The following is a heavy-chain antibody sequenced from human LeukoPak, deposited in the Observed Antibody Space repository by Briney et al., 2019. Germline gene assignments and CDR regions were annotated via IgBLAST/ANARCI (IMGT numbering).Heavy chain of an antibody. Sequence: EASVKVSCKASGYTFTSYYMHWVRQAPGQGLGWMGIINPSGGSTSYAQKFQGRVTMTRGTSTSTVYMELSSLRSEDTAVYYCARGNCSSTSCYHYFDYWGQGTLVTASS. CDR1: GYTFTSYY. J-gene: IGHJ4*02. V-gene: IGHV1-46*01. CDR2: INPSGGST. D-gene: IGHD2-2*01. CDR3: ARGNCSSTSCYHYFDY.